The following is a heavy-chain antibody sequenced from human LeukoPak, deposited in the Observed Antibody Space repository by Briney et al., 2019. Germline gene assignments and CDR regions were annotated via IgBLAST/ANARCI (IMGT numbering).Heavy chain of an antibody. CDR2: IWYDGSNK. J-gene: IGHJ6*02. D-gene: IGHD3-22*01. CDR1: GFTFSSYG. Sequence: GGSLRLYCAASGFTFSSYGMHWVRQAPGKGLEWVAVIWYDGSNKYYADSVKGRFTISRDNSKNTLYLQMNSLRAEDTAVYYCARDTSYDSQPVYGMDVWGQGTTVTVSS. V-gene: IGHV3-33*01. CDR3: ARDTSYDSQPVYGMDV.